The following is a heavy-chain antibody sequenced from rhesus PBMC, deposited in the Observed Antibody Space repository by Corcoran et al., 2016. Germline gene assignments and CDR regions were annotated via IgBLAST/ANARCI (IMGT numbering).Heavy chain of an antibody. V-gene: IGHV1-111*02. CDR1: GYTFTDYY. J-gene: IGHJ5-1*01. Sequence: EVQLVQSGAEVKKPGASAKISCKAAGYTFTDYYLHGVRQAHGKGLEWMGRVDPEDGEAIHAQKFQDRVTITADTSPDTAYMELSSLRSGDTAVYYCATGLTRFDVWGAGVLVTVSS. CDR3: ATGLTRFDV. D-gene: IGHD3-28*01. CDR2: VDPEDGEA.